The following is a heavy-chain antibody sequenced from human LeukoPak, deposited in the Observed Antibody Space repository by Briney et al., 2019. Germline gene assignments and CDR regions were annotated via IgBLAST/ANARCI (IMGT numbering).Heavy chain of an antibody. V-gene: IGHV4-34*01. J-gene: IGHJ5*02. CDR3: AKTDYYDSSGWS. CDR1: GGSFSGYY. D-gene: IGHD3-22*01. CDR2: INHSGST. Sequence: SETLSLTCAVYGGSFSGYYWGWIRQPPGKGLEWIGEINHSGSTNYNPSLKSRVTISLNTSKNQFSLKLSSVTAADTAVYYCAKTDYYDSSGWSWGQGTLVTVSS.